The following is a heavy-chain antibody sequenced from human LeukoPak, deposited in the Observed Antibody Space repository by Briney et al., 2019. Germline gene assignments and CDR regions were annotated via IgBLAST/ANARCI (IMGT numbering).Heavy chain of an antibody. V-gene: IGHV3-15*01. CDR1: GFTFSNAW. Sequence: PGGSLRLSCAASGFTFSNAWMSWVRQAPGKGPEWVGRTKSKTDGGTTDYAAPVKGRFTISRDDSKNTLYLQMNSLKTEDTAVYYCTTGPRIMFADYWGQGTLVTVSS. CDR2: TKSKTDGGTT. CDR3: TTGPRIMFADY. J-gene: IGHJ4*02. D-gene: IGHD3-16*01.